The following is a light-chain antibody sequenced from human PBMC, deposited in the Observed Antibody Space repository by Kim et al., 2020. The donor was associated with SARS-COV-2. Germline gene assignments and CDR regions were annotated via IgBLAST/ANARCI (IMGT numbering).Light chain of an antibody. CDR1: EKVNSN. CDR3: QQYHNWPPRYT. J-gene: IGKJ2*01. Sequence: SPGERASLPCRASEKVNSNVAGYEPGHGQAPRYLIARASTRAGGGPARYIGSESVTDFSLTISSLQSEYFAVYYCQQYHNWPPRYTLRQGTDLYI. V-gene: IGKV3-15*01. CDR2: RAS.